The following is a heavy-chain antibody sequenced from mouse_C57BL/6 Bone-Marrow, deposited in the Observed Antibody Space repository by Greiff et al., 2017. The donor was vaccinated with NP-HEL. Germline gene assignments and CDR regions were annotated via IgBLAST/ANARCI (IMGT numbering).Heavy chain of an antibody. V-gene: IGHV1-80*01. D-gene: IGHD2-5*01. CDR3: ARVCPGVYYSNFHWYFDV. CDR1: GYAFSSYW. J-gene: IGHJ1*03. Sequence: QVQLKQSGAELVKPGASVKISCKASGYAFSSYWMNWVKQRPGKGLEWIGQIYPGDGDTNYNGKFKGKATLTADKSSSTAYMQLSSLTSEDSAVYFCARVCPGVYYSNFHWYFDVWGTGTTVTVSS. CDR2: IYPGDGDT.